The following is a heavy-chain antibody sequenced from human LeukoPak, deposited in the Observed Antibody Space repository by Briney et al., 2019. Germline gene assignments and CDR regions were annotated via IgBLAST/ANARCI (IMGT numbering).Heavy chain of an antibody. CDR3: ARGQEGAYYYGSGSYPYGMDV. CDR2: IYHSGST. V-gene: IGHV4-30-2*01. D-gene: IGHD3-10*01. Sequence: SPSQTLSLTCTVSGGSISSGGYYWSWIRQPPGKGLEWIGYIYHSGSTYYNPSLKSRVTISVDRSKNQFSLKLSSVTAADTAVYYCARGQEGAYYYGSGSYPYGMDVWGQGTTVTVSS. CDR1: GGSISSGGYY. J-gene: IGHJ6*02.